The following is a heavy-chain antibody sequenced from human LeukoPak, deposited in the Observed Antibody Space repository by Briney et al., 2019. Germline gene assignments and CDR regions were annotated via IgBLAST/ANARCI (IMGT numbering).Heavy chain of an antibody. J-gene: IGHJ4*02. CDR2: IWYDGSNK. CDR3: ARALSAVTKNFDY. Sequence: GGSLRLSCAASGFTFSSYGMHWVRQAPGKGLEWVAVIWYDGSNKYYADSVKGRFTISRDNSKNTLYLQMNSLRAEDTAVYYCARALSAVTKNFDYWGQGTLVTVSS. V-gene: IGHV3-33*01. D-gene: IGHD4-17*01. CDR1: GFTFSSYG.